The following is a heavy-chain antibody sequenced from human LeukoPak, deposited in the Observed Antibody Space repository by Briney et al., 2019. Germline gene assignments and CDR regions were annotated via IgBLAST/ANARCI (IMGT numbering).Heavy chain of an antibody. V-gene: IGHV3-30*02. D-gene: IGHD3-10*01. CDR2: IRYDGSNK. CDR1: GFTFSSYA. CDR3: SSYGSGSYYLADY. J-gene: IGHJ4*02. Sequence: PGGSLRLSCAASGFTFSSYALSWVRQAPGKGLEWVAFIRYDGSNKYYADSVKGRFTISRDNSKNTLYLQMNSLRAEDTAVYYCSSYGSGSYYLADYWGQGTLVTVSS.